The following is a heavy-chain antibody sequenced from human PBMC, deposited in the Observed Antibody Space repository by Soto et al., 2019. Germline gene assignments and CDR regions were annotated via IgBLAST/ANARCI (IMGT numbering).Heavy chain of an antibody. CDR2: INPSGGSA. J-gene: IGHJ4*02. CDR1: GYSFTSYY. V-gene: IGHV1-46*01. CDR3: ARRGYDSGWSLDY. D-gene: IGHD6-19*01. Sequence: GKLVQSGAEVSEPGASVKVHCKPSGYSFTSYYINWVRQAPGQGLEWMGIINPSGGSANYAQEFQGRVTMTVDTSTRTVYMELSSLTSDDTAVYYCARRGYDSGWSLDYWGQGTLVTVSS.